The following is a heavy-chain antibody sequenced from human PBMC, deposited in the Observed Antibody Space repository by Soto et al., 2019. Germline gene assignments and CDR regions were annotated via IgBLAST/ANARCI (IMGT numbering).Heavy chain of an antibody. V-gene: IGHV1-69*06. Sequence: SVKVSCKASGGTFSSFAISWVRQAPGQGLEWMGGIIPIFGTANYAQKFQGRVTIMADKSTSTAYMELSSLRSEDTAVYYCARGTPRRQYHRSASYFDYWGQGTLVTVSS. D-gene: IGHD1-7*01. CDR2: IIPIFGTA. J-gene: IGHJ4*02. CDR3: ARGTPRRQYHRSASYFDY. CDR1: GGTFSSFA.